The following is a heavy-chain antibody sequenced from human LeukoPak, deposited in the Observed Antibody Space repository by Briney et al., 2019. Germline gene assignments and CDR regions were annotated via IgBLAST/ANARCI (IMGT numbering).Heavy chain of an antibody. CDR3: GRRYYYGSGSYSDY. CDR2: ISAYNGNT. V-gene: IGHV1-18*01. J-gene: IGHJ4*02. D-gene: IGHD3-10*01. Sequence: GASVKVSCKASGYAFTSYGISWVRQAPGQGLEWMGWISAYNGNTQYAQKLQGRVTMTTDTSTSTVYMELRSLRSDDTAAYYCGRRYYYGSGSYSDYWGQGTLVTVSS. CDR1: GYAFTSYG.